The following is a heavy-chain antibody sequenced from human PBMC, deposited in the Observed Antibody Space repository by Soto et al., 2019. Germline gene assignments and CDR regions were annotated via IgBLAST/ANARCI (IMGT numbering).Heavy chain of an antibody. CDR1: GFTFTTYW. J-gene: IGHJ6*02. CDR3: ARGLKNCYGVDV. Sequence: EVKVVESGGGLVQPGGSLRLSCAASGFTFTTYWMHWVRQVPGKGLVWVSRIKGDGSSLSYAGSVKGRFTIARDNVENTVYLQMGSLRADDTAVYYCARGLKNCYGVDVWGQGTTVTVSS. CDR2: IKGDGSSL. V-gene: IGHV3-74*01.